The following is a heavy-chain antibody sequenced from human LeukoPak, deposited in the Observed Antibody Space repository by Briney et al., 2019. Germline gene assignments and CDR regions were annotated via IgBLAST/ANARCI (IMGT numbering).Heavy chain of an antibody. CDR2: MNPNSGNT. CDR3: ARGRLGELSDYYYYMDV. Sequence: ASVKVSCKASGYTSTSYDINWVRQATGQGLEWMGWMNPNSGNTGYAQKFQGRVTMTRNTSISTAYMELSSLRSEDTAVYYCARGRLGELSDYYYYMDVWGKGTTVTVSS. J-gene: IGHJ6*03. D-gene: IGHD3-10*01. V-gene: IGHV1-8*01. CDR1: GYTSTSYD.